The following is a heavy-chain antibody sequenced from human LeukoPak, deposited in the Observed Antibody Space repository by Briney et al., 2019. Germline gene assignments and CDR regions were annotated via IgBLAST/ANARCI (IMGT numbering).Heavy chain of an antibody. CDR2: IYYSGGT. J-gene: IGHJ3*02. D-gene: IGHD3-22*01. V-gene: IGHV4-59*01. CDR1: GGSISGYY. CDR3: ARGRYYYDSSALGGDLYAFDI. Sequence: SETXSLTCTVSGGSISGYYWSWIRQPPGKGLDWVGYIYYSGGTNYNPSLKSRVTISVDTSKNQFSLKLSSVTAADTAVYYCARGRYYYDSSALGGDLYAFDIWGQGTMVTVSS.